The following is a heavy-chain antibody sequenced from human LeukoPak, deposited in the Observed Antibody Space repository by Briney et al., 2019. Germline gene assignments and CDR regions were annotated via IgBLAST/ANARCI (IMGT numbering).Heavy chain of an antibody. CDR1: GGSISSGGYY. V-gene: IGHV4-30-2*01. CDR2: IYHSGST. D-gene: IGHD3-22*01. J-gene: IGHJ3*02. CDR3: ARGSSYDSSGYYAPDAFDI. Sequence: SETLSLTCTVSGGSISSGGYYWSWIRQPPGKGLEWIGYIYHSGSTYYNPSLKSRVTISVDRSKNQFSLKLSSVTAADTAVYYCARGSSYDSSGYYAPDAFDIWGQGTMVTVSS.